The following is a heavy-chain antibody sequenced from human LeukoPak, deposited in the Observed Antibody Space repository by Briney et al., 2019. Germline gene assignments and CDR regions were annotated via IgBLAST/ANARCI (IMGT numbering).Heavy chain of an antibody. CDR1: GFTFSSYA. CDR3: AKDRWGSSGWGFLDY. V-gene: IGHV3-23*01. Sequence: GGSLRLSCAASGFTFSSYAMSWVRQAPGKGLEWVSAISGSGGSTYYADSVKGRFTISRDNSRNTLYLQMNSLRAEDTAVYYCAKDRWGSSGWGFLDYWGQGTLVTVSS. J-gene: IGHJ4*02. D-gene: IGHD6-19*01. CDR2: ISGSGGST.